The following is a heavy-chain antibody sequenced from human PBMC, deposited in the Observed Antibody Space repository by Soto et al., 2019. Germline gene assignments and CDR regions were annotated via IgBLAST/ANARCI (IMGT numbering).Heavy chain of an antibody. CDR1: GFTFGDYA. CDR3: TRDVPDNYGDYVDY. CDR2: IRSKAYGGTT. V-gene: IGHV3-49*03. J-gene: IGHJ4*02. Sequence: GGSLRLSCTASGFTFGDYAMSWFRQAPGKGLEWVGFIRSKAYGGTTEYAASVKGRFTISRDDSKSIAYLQMNSLKTEDTAVYYCTRDVPDNYGDYVDYWGQGTLVTVSS. D-gene: IGHD4-17*01.